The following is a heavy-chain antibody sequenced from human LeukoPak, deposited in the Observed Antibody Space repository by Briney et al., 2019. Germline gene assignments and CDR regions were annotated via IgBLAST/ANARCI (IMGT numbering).Heavy chain of an antibody. CDR1: GFTVSANY. CDR2: IYSDGRA. V-gene: IGHV3-53*01. Sequence: GGSLRLSCAASGFTVSANYMSWVRQAPGKGLEWVSVIYSDGRAYYADSVKGRFTISGDNSKNTLFLQMNSLRVEDTAVYYCARDVSSGWYWSAAFDIWGQGTMVTVSS. J-gene: IGHJ3*02. D-gene: IGHD6-19*01. CDR3: ARDVSSGWYWSAAFDI.